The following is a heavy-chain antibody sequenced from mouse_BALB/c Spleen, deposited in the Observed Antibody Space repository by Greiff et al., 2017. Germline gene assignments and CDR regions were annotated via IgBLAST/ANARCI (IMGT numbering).Heavy chain of an antibody. D-gene: IGHD2-1*01. CDR2: ISSGGST. Sequence: EVKLVESGGGLVKPGGSLKLSCAASGFTFSSYAMSWVRQTPEKRLEWVASISSGGSTYYPDSVKGRFTISRDNARNILYLQMSSLRSEDTAMYYCARGRGDYGNYVHYAMDYWGQRTSVTVSS. V-gene: IGHV5-6-5*01. CDR3: ARGRGDYGNYVHYAMDY. CDR1: GFTFSSYA. J-gene: IGHJ4*01.